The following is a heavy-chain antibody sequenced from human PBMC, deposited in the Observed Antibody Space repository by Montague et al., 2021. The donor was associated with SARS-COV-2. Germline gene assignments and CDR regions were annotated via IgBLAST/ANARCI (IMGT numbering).Heavy chain of an antibody. CDR2: LYYSGGX. CDR3: ARDRGDIYGGNSAWFDP. D-gene: IGHD4-23*01. V-gene: IGHV4-61*03. CDR1: GASISTGSDY. Sequence: SETLSLTCTVSGASISTGSDYWTWIRQRPGRGLEWIGNLYYSGGXTYXPSLKSRVTISADTSKNLFSLTLKSVTASDTAVYYCARDRGDIYGGNSAWFDPWGQGTLVTVSS. J-gene: IGHJ5*02.